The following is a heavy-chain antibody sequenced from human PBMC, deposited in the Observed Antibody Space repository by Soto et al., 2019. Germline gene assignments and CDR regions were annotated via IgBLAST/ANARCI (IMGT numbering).Heavy chain of an antibody. Sequence: GGSLRLSCAASGFTFSSYAMTWVRQAPGKGLEWVSTISGSGGTTSYADSVEGRFAISRDNSKNTLYLQMNSLRAEDTAVYYCAKGSGWYPHFDYWGQGTLVTVPQ. CDR1: GFTFSSYA. J-gene: IGHJ4*02. D-gene: IGHD6-19*01. CDR3: AKGSGWYPHFDY. V-gene: IGHV3-23*01. CDR2: ISGSGGTT.